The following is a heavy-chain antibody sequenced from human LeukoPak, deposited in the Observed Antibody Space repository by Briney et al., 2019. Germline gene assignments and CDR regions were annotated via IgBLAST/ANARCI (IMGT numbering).Heavy chain of an antibody. V-gene: IGHV3-30*03. J-gene: IGHJ4*02. CDR2: ISYDGSNK. CDR1: GFTFSSYG. D-gene: IGHD3-10*01. CDR3: AILWFGESFDY. Sequence: PGRSLRLSCAASGFTFSSYGMHWVRQAPGKGLEWVAVISYDGSNKYYADSVKGRFTISRDNAKNSLYLQMNSLRAEDTALYYCAILWFGESFDYWGQGTLVTVSS.